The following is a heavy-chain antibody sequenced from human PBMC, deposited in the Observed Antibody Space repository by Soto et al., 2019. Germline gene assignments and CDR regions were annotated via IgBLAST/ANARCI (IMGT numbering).Heavy chain of an antibody. D-gene: IGHD6-6*01. Sequence: ASVKVSCKASGYTFTGYYMHWVRQAPGQGLEWMGWINPNSGGTNYAQKFQGWVTMTRDTSISTAYMELSRLRSDDTAVYYCARELTYSSSSGYFDLWGRGTLVTVSS. CDR3: ARELTYSSSSGYFDL. CDR2: INPNSGGT. V-gene: IGHV1-2*04. CDR1: GYTFTGYY. J-gene: IGHJ2*01.